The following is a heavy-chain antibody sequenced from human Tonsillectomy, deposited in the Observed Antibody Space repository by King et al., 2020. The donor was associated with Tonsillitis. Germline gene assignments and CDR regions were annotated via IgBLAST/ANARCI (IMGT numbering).Heavy chain of an antibody. CDR1: GGSISSGGYS. D-gene: IGHD5-12*01. J-gene: IGHJ4*02. CDR2: IYYSGST. CDR3: AGYSGYDAALDY. Sequence: VQLQESGPGLVKPSQTLSLTCTVSGGSISSGGYSWSWIRQHPGKVLAWSGYIYYSGSTYYNPSLLSRVTISLDTSNNQFSLKLSSVTAADTAVYYCAGYSGYDAALDYWGQGTLVTVSS. V-gene: IGHV4-31*03.